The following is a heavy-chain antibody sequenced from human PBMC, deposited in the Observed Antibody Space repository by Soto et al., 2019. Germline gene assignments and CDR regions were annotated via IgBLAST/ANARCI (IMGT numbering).Heavy chain of an antibody. CDR3: ARTTTYVTVVFDY. CDR2: ISYDGSNK. CDR1: GFTFSSYA. V-gene: IGHV3-30-3*01. J-gene: IGHJ4*02. Sequence: GGSLRLSCAASGFTFSSYAMHWVRQAPGKGLEWVAVISYDGSNKYYADSVKGRFTISRDNSKNTLYLQMNSLRAEDTAVYYCARTTTYVTVVFDYWGQGTLVTVSS. D-gene: IGHD2-15*01.